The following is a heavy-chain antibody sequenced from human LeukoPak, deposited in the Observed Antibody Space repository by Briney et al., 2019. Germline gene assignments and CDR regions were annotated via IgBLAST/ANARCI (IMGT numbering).Heavy chain of an antibody. CDR3: AREGRRIAAAGTPKYFDY. V-gene: IGHV6-1*01. J-gene: IGHJ4*02. Sequence: QTLSLTCAISGDSVSSNSAAWNCISPSPSRGLESVVRTYYRSKWYNDYAVSVKSRITINPDTSKNQFSLQLNSVTPEDTAVYYCAREGRRIAAAGTPKYFDYWGQGTLVTVSS. CDR2: TYYRSKWYN. CDR1: GDSVSSNSAA. D-gene: IGHD6-13*01.